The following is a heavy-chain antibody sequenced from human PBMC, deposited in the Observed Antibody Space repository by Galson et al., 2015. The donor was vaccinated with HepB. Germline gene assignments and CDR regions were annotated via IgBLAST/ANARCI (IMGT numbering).Heavy chain of an antibody. CDR3: ARVADADYGDHTHFDS. CDR1: GLTFSDYY. CDR2: ISASTIDT. Sequence: SLRLSCAASGLTFSDYYMSWIRQAPGKGLEWLSYISASTIDTNYADSVKGRFTVSRDNAKNSLNLQMNSLRAEDTAVYYCARVADADYGDHTHFDSWGQGTLVTVSS. V-gene: IGHV3-11*06. J-gene: IGHJ4*02. D-gene: IGHD4-17*01.